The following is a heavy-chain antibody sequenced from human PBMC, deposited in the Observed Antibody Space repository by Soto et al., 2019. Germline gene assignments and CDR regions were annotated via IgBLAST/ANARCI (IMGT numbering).Heavy chain of an antibody. D-gene: IGHD6-19*01. Sequence: SETLSLTCAVSGGSISSSNLWSWVRQPPGKGLEWIGEIYHSGSTNYNPSLKSRVTISVDKSKNQFSLKLSSVTAADTAVYYCARGSIAVAGNWFDPWGQGTLVTVSS. CDR2: IYHSGST. J-gene: IGHJ5*02. CDR3: ARGSIAVAGNWFDP. CDR1: GGSISSSNL. V-gene: IGHV4-4*02.